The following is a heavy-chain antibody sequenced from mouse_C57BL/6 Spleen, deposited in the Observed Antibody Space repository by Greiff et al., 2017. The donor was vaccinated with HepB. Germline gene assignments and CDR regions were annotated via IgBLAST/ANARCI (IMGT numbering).Heavy chain of an antibody. D-gene: IGHD2-4*01. CDR3: ASGDYDGDYYAMDY. V-gene: IGHV1-85*01. CDR1: GYTFTSYD. J-gene: IGHJ4*01. CDR2: IYPRDGST. Sequence: QVQLQQSGPELVKPGASVKLSCKASGYTFTSYDINWVKQRPGQGLEWIGWIYPRDGSTKYNGKFKGKATLTVDTSSSTAYMELHSLTSEDSAVYFCASGDYDGDYYAMDYWGQGTSVTVSS.